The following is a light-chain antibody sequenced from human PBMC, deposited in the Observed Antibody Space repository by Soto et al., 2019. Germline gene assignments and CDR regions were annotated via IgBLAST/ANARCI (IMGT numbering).Light chain of an antibody. Sequence: DIVMTQSPDSLAVSLGERATINCKSSQTVLYRSNNMNYLSWYQQKPGQPPKLLIYWASTRKSGVPDRFSGSGSGTDFTLTISSLQAEDVAVYYCQQYYSSPRTFGGGTKVEIK. CDR1: QTVLYRSNNMNY. CDR2: WAS. CDR3: QQYYSSPRT. J-gene: IGKJ4*01. V-gene: IGKV4-1*01.